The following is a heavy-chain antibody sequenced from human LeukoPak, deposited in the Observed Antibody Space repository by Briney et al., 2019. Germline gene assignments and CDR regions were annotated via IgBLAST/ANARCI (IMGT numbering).Heavy chain of an antibody. J-gene: IGHJ4*02. Sequence: PSQTLSLTCTVSGDSISSGDYYWSWIRQPAGKGLEWIGRISSSGSTNYNPSLKSRVTISVDTSKNQFSLKLSSVTAADTAVYYCARGPYYYDSSGSFDYWGQGTLVTVSS. V-gene: IGHV4-61*02. CDR2: ISSSGST. CDR3: ARGPYYYDSSGSFDY. D-gene: IGHD3-22*01. CDR1: GDSISSGDYY.